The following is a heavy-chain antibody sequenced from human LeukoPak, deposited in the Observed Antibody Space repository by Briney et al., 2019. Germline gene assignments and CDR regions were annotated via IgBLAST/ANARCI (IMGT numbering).Heavy chain of an antibody. V-gene: IGHV1-18*04. J-gene: IGHJ4*02. Sequence: GASVKVSCKASGYTFTGYYMHWVRQAPGQGLEWMGWISAYNGNTNYAQKLQGRVTMTTDTSTSTAYMELRSLRSDDTAVYYCLVLSGEDDFDYWGQGTLVTVSS. CDR1: GYTFTGYY. CDR3: LVLSGEDDFDY. CDR2: ISAYNGNT. D-gene: IGHD6-13*01.